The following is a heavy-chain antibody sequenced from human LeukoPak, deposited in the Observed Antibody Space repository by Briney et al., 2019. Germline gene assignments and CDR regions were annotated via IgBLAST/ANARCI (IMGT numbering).Heavy chain of an antibody. V-gene: IGHV4-4*02. Sequence: SGTLSLTCAVSGGSISSSNWWSWVRQPPGKGLEWIGEIYHSGSTNYNPSLKSRVTISVDKSKNQFSLKLSSVTAADTAVYYCARDQERYSSSWYLSMVDYYYYYMDVWGKGTTVTVSS. CDR3: ARDQERYSSSWYLSMVDYYYYYMDV. CDR1: GGSISSSNW. D-gene: IGHD6-13*01. CDR2: IYHSGST. J-gene: IGHJ6*03.